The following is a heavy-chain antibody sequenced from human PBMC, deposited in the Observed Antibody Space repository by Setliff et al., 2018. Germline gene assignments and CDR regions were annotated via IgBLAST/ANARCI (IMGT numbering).Heavy chain of an antibody. CDR2: IYYTGSP. CDR1: GGSISGYY. V-gene: IGHV4-59*01. D-gene: IGHD5-12*01. CDR3: ARGGYNGYAVFDD. J-gene: IGHJ4*02. Sequence: KPSETLSLTCTVSGGSISGYYWSWIRQPPGKGLEWIGNIYYTGSPSYSPSLRSRGTISVDTSKNKFSLSLSSVTAADTAVYYCARGGYNGYAVFDDWGQGALVTAPQ.